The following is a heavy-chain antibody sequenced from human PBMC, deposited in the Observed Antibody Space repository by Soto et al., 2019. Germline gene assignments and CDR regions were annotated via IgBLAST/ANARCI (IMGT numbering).Heavy chain of an antibody. CDR1: GFTFSGYA. Sequence: PGGSLRLSCSTSGFTFSGYAMSWVRLAPGKGLELVSGISGSGGSTYYADSVKGRFTISRDNSKNTVYLQMNSLRAEDTASYYCASYYYDSSGYYHYFDYWGQGTLVTVSS. CDR3: ASYYYDSSGYYHYFDY. CDR2: ISGSGGST. V-gene: IGHV3-23*01. J-gene: IGHJ4*02. D-gene: IGHD3-22*01.